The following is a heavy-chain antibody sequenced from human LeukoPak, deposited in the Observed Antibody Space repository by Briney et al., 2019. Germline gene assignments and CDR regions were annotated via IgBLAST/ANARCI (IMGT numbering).Heavy chain of an antibody. J-gene: IGHJ6*02. CDR1: GGTFSSYA. V-gene: IGHV1-69*13. CDR2: IIPIFGTA. CDR3: ARIYYGSGSYYPNGYGMDV. D-gene: IGHD3-10*01. Sequence: SVKVSCKASGGTFSSYAISWVRQAPGQGLEWMGGIIPIFGTANYAQKFQGRVTITADESTSTAYMELSSLRSEDTAVYYCARIYYGSGSYYPNGYGMDVWAKGPRSPSP.